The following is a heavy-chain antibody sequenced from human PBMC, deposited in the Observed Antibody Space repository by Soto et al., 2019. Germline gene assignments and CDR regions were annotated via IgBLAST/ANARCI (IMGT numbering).Heavy chain of an antibody. CDR3: ARVSGDLDY. J-gene: IGHJ4*02. CDR2: IYYSGST. D-gene: IGHD2-21*01. CDR1: GGSISSYY. Sequence: ASETLSLTCTVSGGSISSYYWSWIRQPPGKGLEWIGYIYYSGSTNYNPSLKSRVTISVDTSKNQFSLKLRSVTAADTAVYYCARVSGDLDYWGQGTLVTVSS. V-gene: IGHV4-59*01.